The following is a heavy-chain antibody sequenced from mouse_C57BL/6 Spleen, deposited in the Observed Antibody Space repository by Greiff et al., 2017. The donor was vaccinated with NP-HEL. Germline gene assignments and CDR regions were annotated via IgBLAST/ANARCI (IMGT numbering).Heavy chain of an antibody. CDR1: GYTFTSYW. V-gene: IGHV1-53*01. D-gene: IGHD1-1*01. CDR2: INPSNGGT. CDR3: ARWGTVVASYYAMDY. J-gene: IGHJ4*01. Sequence: QVQLQQPGTELVKPGASVKLSCKASGYTFTSYWMHWVKQRPGQGLEWIGNINPSNGGTNYNEKFKSKATLTVDISSSTAYMQLSSLTSEDSAVYYCARWGTVVASYYAMDYWGQGTSVTVSS.